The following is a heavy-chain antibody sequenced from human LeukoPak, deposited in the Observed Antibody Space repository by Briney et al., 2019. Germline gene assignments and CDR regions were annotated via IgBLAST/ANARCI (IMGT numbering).Heavy chain of an antibody. CDR1: GGSFSGYY. Sequence: SETLSLTCAVYGGSFSGYYWSWIRQPPGKGLEWIGEINHSGSTNYNPSLKSRVTISVDTSKNQFSLKLSSVTAADTAVYYCATLTRTVVTARRGAFDIRGQGTMVTVCS. D-gene: IGHD2-21*02. V-gene: IGHV4-34*01. CDR3: ATLTRTVVTARRGAFDI. J-gene: IGHJ3*02. CDR2: INHSGST.